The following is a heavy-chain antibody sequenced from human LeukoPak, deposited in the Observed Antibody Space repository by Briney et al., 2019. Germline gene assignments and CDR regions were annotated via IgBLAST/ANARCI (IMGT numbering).Heavy chain of an antibody. CDR1: GGSISSYY. Sequence: SETLSLTCTVSGGSISSYYWSWIRQPPGKGLEWIGYIYYSGSTNYNPSLKSRVTISVDTSKNQFSLKLGSETAADTAVYYCARGRKDYYGSGSLTQYYFDYWGQGTLVTVSS. CDR3: ARGRKDYYGSGSLTQYYFDY. J-gene: IGHJ4*02. V-gene: IGHV4-59*01. CDR2: IYYSGST. D-gene: IGHD3-10*01.